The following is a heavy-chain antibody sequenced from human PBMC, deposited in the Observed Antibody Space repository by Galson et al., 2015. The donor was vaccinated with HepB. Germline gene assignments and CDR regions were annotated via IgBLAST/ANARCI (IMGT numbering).Heavy chain of an antibody. Sequence: SLRLSCAASGFTFSSYGMHWVRQAPGKGLEWVAFIRYDGSNKYYADSVKGRFTISRDNSKNTLYLQMNSLRAEDTAVYYCAKFPGYYYGSGKDYYYGMDVWGQGTTVTVSS. CDR3: AKFPGYYYGSGKDYYYGMDV. V-gene: IGHV3-30*02. D-gene: IGHD3-10*01. CDR1: GFTFSSYG. J-gene: IGHJ6*02. CDR2: IRYDGSNK.